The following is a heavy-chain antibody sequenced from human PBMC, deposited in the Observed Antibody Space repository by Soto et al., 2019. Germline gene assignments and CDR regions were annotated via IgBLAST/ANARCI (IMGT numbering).Heavy chain of an antibody. J-gene: IGHJ6*02. V-gene: IGHV3-30*18. CDR3: AKSTRGGYGYYYYYGMDV. Sequence: QVQLVESGGGVVQPGRSLRLSCAASGFTFSSYGMHWVRQAPGKGLEWVAVISYDGSNKYYADSVKGRFTISRDNSKNTRYLQMNSLRAEDTAVYYCAKSTRGGYGYYYYYGMDVWGQGTTVTVSS. CDR2: ISYDGSNK. CDR1: GFTFSSYG. D-gene: IGHD3-10*01.